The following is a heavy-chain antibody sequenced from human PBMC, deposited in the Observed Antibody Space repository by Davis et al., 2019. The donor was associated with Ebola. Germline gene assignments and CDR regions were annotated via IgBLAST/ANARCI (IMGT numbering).Heavy chain of an antibody. CDR2: ISWNSGSR. CDR3: AKDFRGYCSSTSCSDFGYGMDV. Sequence: SLKISCAASGFSFDDHAMHWVRQAPGKGLEWVSGISWNSGSRGYADSVKGRFSISRDNAKNSLYLQMNSLRAEDTALYYCAKDFRGYCSSTSCSDFGYGMDVWGQGTTVTVSS. CDR1: GFSFDDHA. V-gene: IGHV3-9*01. J-gene: IGHJ6*02. D-gene: IGHD2-2*01.